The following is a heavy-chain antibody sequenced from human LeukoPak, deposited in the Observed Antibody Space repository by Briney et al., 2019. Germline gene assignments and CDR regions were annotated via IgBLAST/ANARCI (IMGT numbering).Heavy chain of an antibody. J-gene: IGHJ4*02. V-gene: IGHV4-59*08. CDR2: IYYSGST. Sequence: SETLSLTCTVSGGSISSYYWSWIRQPPGKGLEWIGYIYYSGSTNYNPSLNSRVTISVDTSKNQFSLKLSSVAAEDTAVYYCARHWEGGADPFDYWGQGTLVTVSS. CDR1: GGSISSYY. CDR3: ARHWEGGADPFDY. D-gene: IGHD1-26*01.